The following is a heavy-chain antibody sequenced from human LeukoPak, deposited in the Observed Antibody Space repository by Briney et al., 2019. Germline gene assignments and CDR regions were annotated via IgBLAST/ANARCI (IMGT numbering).Heavy chain of an antibody. J-gene: IGHJ5*01. Sequence: SETLSLTCTVSGYSISSGYYWGWIRQPPGKGLEWIGSIYHSGSTYYNPSLKSRVTISVDTSKNQFSLKLSSVTAADTAVYYCGRDLLAAAFDFLGQGPLVTVSS. CDR3: GRDLLAAAFDF. D-gene: IGHD6-13*01. V-gene: IGHV4-38-2*02. CDR2: IYHSGST. CDR1: GYSISSGYY.